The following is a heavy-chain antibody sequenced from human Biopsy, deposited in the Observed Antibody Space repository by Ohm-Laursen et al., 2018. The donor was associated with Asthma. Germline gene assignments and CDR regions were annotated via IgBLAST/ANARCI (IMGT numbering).Heavy chain of an antibody. V-gene: IGHV4-30-4*01. J-gene: IGHJ4*02. D-gene: IGHD1-1*01. Sequence: TLSLTCTVSGGSISSDDYYWSWIRQAPGKGLEWIAYIYSSGDTYYSPSLKSRVSISLDTSKNQFSLRLTSVTAADTAVYYCATDLWNPQKDYDYWGQGTLVTVSS. CDR1: GGSISSDDYY. CDR2: IYSSGDT. CDR3: ATDLWNPQKDYDY.